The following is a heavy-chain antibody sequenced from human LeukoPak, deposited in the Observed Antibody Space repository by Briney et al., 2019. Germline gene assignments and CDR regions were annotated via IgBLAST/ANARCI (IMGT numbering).Heavy chain of an antibody. CDR1: GFTLSSNW. CDR2: INEDGSTT. V-gene: IGHV3-74*01. CDR3: VRDLGGRSGH. D-gene: IGHD1-26*01. J-gene: IGHJ4*02. Sequence: GGSLRLSCAASGFTLSSNWMHWVRQAPGKGLVWVSRINEDGSTTNYADSVKGRSTIFRDNAKNTLYLQMNSLRAEDTAVYYCVRDLGGRSGHWGQGTLVTVSS.